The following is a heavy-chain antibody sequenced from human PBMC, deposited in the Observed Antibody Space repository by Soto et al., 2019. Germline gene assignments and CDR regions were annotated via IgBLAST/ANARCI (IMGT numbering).Heavy chain of an antibody. V-gene: IGHV1-46*01. CDR1: GDTFTDYY. D-gene: IGHD2-21*02. CDR3: ARGGHVVVVTAALDY. Sequence: QVQLVQSGAEVKKPGASVKVSCKASGDTFTDYYIHWVRQAPGQGLEWMGTVNPSGGHTTYAQHXVXXXTXPRDTSTSTLYMELTSLTSEDTAIYYCARGGHVVVVTAALDYWGQGTLVTVSS. CDR2: VNPSGGHT. J-gene: IGHJ4*02.